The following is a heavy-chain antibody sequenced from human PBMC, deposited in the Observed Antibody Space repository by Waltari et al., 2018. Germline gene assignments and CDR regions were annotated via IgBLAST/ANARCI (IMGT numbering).Heavy chain of an antibody. CDR3: VREKSASGTGWFDP. D-gene: IGHD6-13*01. J-gene: IGHJ5*02. Sequence: EGQLVESGGGLVKPGGSLRLSCAATGFDFNTYAMNWVSQAPGKGLEWVADISSSTTFIHNAESVKGRFTISRDNAQRSLYLQMDSLRAEDTAVYYCVREKSASGTGWFDPWGQGVLVTVSS. CDR1: GFDFNTYA. V-gene: IGHV3-21*02. CDR2: ISSSTTFI.